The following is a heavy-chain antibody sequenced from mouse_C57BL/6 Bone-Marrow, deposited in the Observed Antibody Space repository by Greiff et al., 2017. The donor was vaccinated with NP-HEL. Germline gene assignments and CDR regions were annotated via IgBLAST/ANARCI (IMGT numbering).Heavy chain of an antibody. Sequence: EVQLVESGGGLVKPGGSLKLSCAASGFTFSSYAMSWVRQTPEKRLEWVATISDGGSYTYYPDNVKGRFTISRDNAKNNLYLQMSHLKSEDTAMYYCAREGYYGYPDYWGQGTTLTVSS. D-gene: IGHD2-2*01. CDR3: AREGYYGYPDY. J-gene: IGHJ2*01. CDR2: ISDGGSYT. V-gene: IGHV5-4*01. CDR1: GFTFSSYA.